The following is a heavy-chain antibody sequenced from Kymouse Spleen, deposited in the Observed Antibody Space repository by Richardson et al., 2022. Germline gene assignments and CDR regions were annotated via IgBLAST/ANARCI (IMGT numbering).Heavy chain of an antibody. D-gene: IGHD3-10*01. CDR2: INHSGST. CDR1: GGSFSGYY. Sequence: QVQLQQWGAGLLKPSETLSLTCAVYGGSFSGYYWSWIRQPPGKGLEWIGEINHSGSTNYNPSLKSRVTISVDTSKNQFSLKLSSVTAADTAVYYCARESMVRGVIGYWGQGTLVTVSS. V-gene: IGHV4-34*01. CDR3: ARESMVRGVIGY. J-gene: IGHJ4*02.